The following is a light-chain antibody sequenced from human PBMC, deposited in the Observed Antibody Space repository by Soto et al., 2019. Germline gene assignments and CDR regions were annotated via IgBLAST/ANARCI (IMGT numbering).Light chain of an antibody. CDR1: QSVTSSY. J-gene: IGKJ5*01. V-gene: IGKV3D-20*02. CDR3: QQRSNWPPS. CDR2: GAS. Sequence: EIVLTQSPGTLSLSPGERATLSCRASQSVTSSYLAWYQLKPGQAPRLLIYGASSRATGIPARFSGSGSGTDFTLTISSLEPEDFAVYYCQQRSNWPPSFGQGTRLEI.